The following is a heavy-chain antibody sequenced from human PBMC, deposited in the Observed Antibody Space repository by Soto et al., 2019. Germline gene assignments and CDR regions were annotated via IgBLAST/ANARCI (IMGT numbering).Heavy chain of an antibody. J-gene: IGHJ6*02. V-gene: IGHV4-61*08. CDR2: INHSGST. D-gene: IGHD2-15*01. Sequence: QVQLQESGPGLVKPSETLSLTCTVSGGSVSSGGYYWSWIRQPPGKGLEWIGEINHSGSTNYNPSLKSRVTISVDTSKNQFSLKLSSVTAADTAVYYCATLLGGPDCSGGSCYSSYYGMDVWGQGTTVTVSS. CDR1: GGSVSSGGYY. CDR3: ATLLGGPDCSGGSCYSSYYGMDV.